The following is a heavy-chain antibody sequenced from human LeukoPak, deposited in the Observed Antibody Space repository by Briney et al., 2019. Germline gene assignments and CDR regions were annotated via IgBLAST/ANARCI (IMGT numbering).Heavy chain of an antibody. CDR1: GGTFSSYA. CDR3: ARDGSSFDSSGGDDY. V-gene: IGHV1-69*13. J-gene: IGHJ4*02. CDR2: IIPIFGTA. Sequence: ASVKVSCKASGGTFSSYAISGVRQAPGQGLEWMGGIIPIFGTANYAQKFQGRVTITADESTSTAYMELSSLRSEDTAVYYCARDGSSFDSSGGDDYWGQGTLVTVSS. D-gene: IGHD3-22*01.